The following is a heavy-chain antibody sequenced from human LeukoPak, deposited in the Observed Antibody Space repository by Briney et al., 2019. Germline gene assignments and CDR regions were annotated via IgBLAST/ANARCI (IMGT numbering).Heavy chain of an antibody. CDR3: ARDRASGRGHDY. CDR2: ISSSSTTV. V-gene: IGHV3-48*01. CDR1: GFTLSSYS. D-gene: IGHD1-26*01. Sequence: GGSLRLSCAASGFTLSSYSINWVRQAPGKGLEWVSYISSSSTTVYYADSVKGRFTISRDNAKNSLYLQMNSLRAEDTAVYYCARDRASGRGHDYWGQGTLVTVSS. J-gene: IGHJ4*02.